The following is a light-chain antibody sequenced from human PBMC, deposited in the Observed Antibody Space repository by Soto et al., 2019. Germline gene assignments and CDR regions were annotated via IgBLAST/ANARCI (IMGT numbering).Light chain of an antibody. V-gene: IGKV1-33*01. J-gene: IGKJ5*01. Sequence: TQMTQSPSSLSASVGDRVTITCRASQDIDIYLSWYQQKPGKVPKLLIYDESTLQSGVPSRFSGSGSGTDFTFTISSLQPEAIETYYCQQYDNLPITFGQGTRLEIK. CDR2: DES. CDR3: QQYDNLPIT. CDR1: QDIDIY.